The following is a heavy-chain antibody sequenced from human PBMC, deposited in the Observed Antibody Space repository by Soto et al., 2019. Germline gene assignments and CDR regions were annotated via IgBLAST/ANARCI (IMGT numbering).Heavy chain of an antibody. J-gene: IGHJ2*01. D-gene: IGHD3-10*01. CDR2: INPNSGGT. CDR3: ARGDRGISGLWRSWYFDL. V-gene: IGHV1-2*04. CDR1: GYTFTGYY. Sequence: QVQLVQSGAEVKKPGASVKVSCKASGYTFTGYYMHWVRQAPGQGLEWMGWINPNSGGTNYAQKIQGWVTMTRDTSISTAYMELRRLRSDDTAVYYCARGDRGISGLWRSWYFDLWGRGTLVTVSS.